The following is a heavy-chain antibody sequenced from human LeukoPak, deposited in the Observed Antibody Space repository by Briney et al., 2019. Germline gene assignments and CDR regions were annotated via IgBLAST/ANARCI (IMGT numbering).Heavy chain of an antibody. CDR3: AKDLAVAGPGAFDY. Sequence: GGSLRLSCAASGFTFDDYAMHWVRQAPGKGLEWVSGISWNSGSIGYADSVKGRFTISRDNAKNSLYLQMNSLRAEDTALYYCAKDLAVAGPGAFDYWGQGTLVTVSS. V-gene: IGHV3-9*01. CDR1: GFTFDDYA. D-gene: IGHD6-19*01. CDR2: ISWNSGSI. J-gene: IGHJ4*02.